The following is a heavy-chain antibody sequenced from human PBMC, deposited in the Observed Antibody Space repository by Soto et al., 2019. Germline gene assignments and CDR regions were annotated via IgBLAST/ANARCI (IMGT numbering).Heavy chain of an antibody. Sequence: ASVKVSCKASGYTFTSYGISWVRQAPGQGLEWMGWISAYNGNTNYAQKLQGRVTMTTDTSTSTAYMELRSLRSDDTAVYYCARNPFNPYCGGDCCNCYYFDYWGQGTLVTVSS. CDR1: GYTFTSYG. D-gene: IGHD2-21*02. V-gene: IGHV1-18*01. J-gene: IGHJ4*02. CDR3: ARNPFNPYCGGDCCNCYYFDY. CDR2: ISAYNGNT.